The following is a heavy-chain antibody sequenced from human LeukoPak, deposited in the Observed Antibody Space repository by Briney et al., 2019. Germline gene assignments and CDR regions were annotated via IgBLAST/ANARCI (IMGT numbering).Heavy chain of an antibody. CDR1: GFTFSNYW. D-gene: IGHD3-10*01. V-gene: IGHV3-74*01. Sequence: GGSLRLSCAASGFTFSNYWMHWDRQAPGKGLVWVSHITGDGTTTTYADSVKGRFTISRDNAKNTLYLQMNSLRAEDTAMYYCVRDWFGEFHWGQGTLVTVSS. CDR2: ITGDGTTT. J-gene: IGHJ4*02. CDR3: VRDWFGEFH.